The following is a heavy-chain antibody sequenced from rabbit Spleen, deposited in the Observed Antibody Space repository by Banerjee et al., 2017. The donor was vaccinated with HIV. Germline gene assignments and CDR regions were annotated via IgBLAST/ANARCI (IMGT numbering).Heavy chain of an antibody. CDR2: IDTGSSSFT. CDR1: GVSFSANSY. CDR3: ARDTSSSFSSYGMDL. Sequence: QSLEESGGDLVKPGASLTLTCTASGVSFSANSYMCWVRQAPGKGLGWIACIDTGSSSFTYFAHWAKGRFTISKASSTTVTLQMTSLTAADTATYFCARDTSSSFSSYGMDLWGPGTLVTVS. J-gene: IGHJ6*01. D-gene: IGHD1-1*01. V-gene: IGHV1S40*01.